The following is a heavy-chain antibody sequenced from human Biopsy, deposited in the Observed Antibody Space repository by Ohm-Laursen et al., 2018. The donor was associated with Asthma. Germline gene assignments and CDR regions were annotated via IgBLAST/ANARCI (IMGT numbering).Heavy chain of an antibody. CDR3: ARPRWGPYGY. CDR1: GFTFSSYA. J-gene: IGHJ4*02. Sequence: SLRLSCAASGFTFSSYAMSWVRQAPGKGLEWVSYISSSSSTIYYADSVKGRSTISRDNAKNSLYLQMNSLRDEDTAVYYCARPRWGPYGYWGQGTLVTVSS. CDR2: ISSSSSTI. D-gene: IGHD4-17*01. V-gene: IGHV3-48*02.